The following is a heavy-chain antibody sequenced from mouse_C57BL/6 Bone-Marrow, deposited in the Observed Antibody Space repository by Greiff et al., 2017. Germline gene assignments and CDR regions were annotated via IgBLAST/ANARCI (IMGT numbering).Heavy chain of an antibody. CDR1: GFSLSTSGMG. CDR2: IYWDDDK. D-gene: IGHD4-1*01. V-gene: IGHV8-12*01. CDR3: ARRAGTGTCAY. Sequence: QVTLKVCGPGILQSSQTLSLTCSFSGFSLSTSGMGVSWIRQPSGKGLEWLAHIYWDDDKRYNPSLKRRLTISKDTSRNQVFLKITSVDTADTATYYCARRAGTGTCAYWGQGTLVTVSA. J-gene: IGHJ3*01.